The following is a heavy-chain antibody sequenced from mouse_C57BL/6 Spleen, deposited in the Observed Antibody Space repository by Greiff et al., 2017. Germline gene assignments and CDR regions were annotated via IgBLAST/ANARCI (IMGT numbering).Heavy chain of an antibody. Sequence: VQLKESGPGLVQPSQSLSITCTVSGFSLTSYGVHWVRQSPGKGLEWLGVIWSGGSTDYNAAFISRLSISKDNSKSQVFFKMNSLQADDTAIYYCARNYYGSSYWYFDVWGTGTTVTVSS. V-gene: IGHV2-2*01. J-gene: IGHJ1*03. CDR3: ARNYYGSSYWYFDV. CDR2: IWSGGST. D-gene: IGHD1-1*01. CDR1: GFSLTSYG.